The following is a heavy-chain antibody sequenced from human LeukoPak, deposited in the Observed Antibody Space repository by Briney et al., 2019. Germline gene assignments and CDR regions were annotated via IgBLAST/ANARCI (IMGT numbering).Heavy chain of an antibody. CDR1: GFTFSSYA. Sequence: NSGGSLRLSCAASGFTFSSYAISWVRQAPGQGLEWMGRIIPILGIANYAQKFQGRVTITADKSTSTAYMELSSLRSEDTAVYYCAGPIRDGYKTGADAFDIWGQGTMVTVSS. CDR3: AGPIRDGYKTGADAFDI. D-gene: IGHD5-24*01. J-gene: IGHJ3*02. V-gene: IGHV1-69*04. CDR2: IIPILGIA.